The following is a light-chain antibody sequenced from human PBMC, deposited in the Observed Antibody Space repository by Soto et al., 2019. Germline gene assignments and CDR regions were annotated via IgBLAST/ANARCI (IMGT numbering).Light chain of an antibody. CDR1: QSVSSSY. CDR3: QQRSDWPPT. Sequence: EIVLTQSPGTLSLSPGERATLSCRASQSVSSSYLAWYQQKPGQAPRFLIYGTSSRATGIPDRFSGSGSGTDFSLTISSLEAEDFAIYYCQQRSDWPPTFGQGTKVDIK. V-gene: IGKV3D-20*02. J-gene: IGKJ1*01. CDR2: GTS.